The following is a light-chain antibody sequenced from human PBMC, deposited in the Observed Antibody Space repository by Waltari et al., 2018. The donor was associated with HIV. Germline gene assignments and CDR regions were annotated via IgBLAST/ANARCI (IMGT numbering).Light chain of an antibody. J-gene: IGKJ1*01. Sequence: EIVLTQSPGTLSLSPGDRATLSCRASQNVISSDLVWYQQRPGQAPRLLTYGAFRRATGIPDRFSGAGSGTDFTLTISRLEPEDFAVYYCHQYGSSPRTFGQGTKVEIK. V-gene: IGKV3-20*01. CDR2: GAF. CDR1: QNVISSD. CDR3: HQYGSSPRT.